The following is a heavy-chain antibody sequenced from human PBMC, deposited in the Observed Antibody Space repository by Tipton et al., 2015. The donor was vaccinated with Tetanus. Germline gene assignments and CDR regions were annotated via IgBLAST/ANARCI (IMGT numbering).Heavy chain of an antibody. Sequence: TLSLTCNVSGDSIRRSYWSWIRQPPGKGLEWIAFIHHSGLAFSKPSLKSRVSISIDTSQNQFSLRLTSVTAADTAVYFCARNVYTVTNDAFDIWGHGTLVNVSS. CDR2: IHHSGLA. D-gene: IGHD4-11*01. V-gene: IGHV4-30-4*08. CDR3: ARNVYTVTNDAFDI. CDR1: GDSIRRSY. J-gene: IGHJ3*02.